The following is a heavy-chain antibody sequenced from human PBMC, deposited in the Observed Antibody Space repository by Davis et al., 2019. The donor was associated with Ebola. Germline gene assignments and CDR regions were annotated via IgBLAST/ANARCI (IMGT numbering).Heavy chain of an antibody. Sequence: PSETLSLTCTVSGDSIGSDYWSWVRQSAGKGLEWIGRVYTSGTTTYNPSLRSRVTMSVDTSKNQFSLSLRSVTAADTAVYYCARDQKDDGYASFNYWGPGTLVTVSS. D-gene: IGHD5-24*01. CDR2: VYTSGTT. CDR1: GDSIGSDY. CDR3: ARDQKDDGYASFNY. V-gene: IGHV4-4*07. J-gene: IGHJ4*02.